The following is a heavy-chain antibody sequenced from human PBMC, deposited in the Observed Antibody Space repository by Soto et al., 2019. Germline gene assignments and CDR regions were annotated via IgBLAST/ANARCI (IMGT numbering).Heavy chain of an antibody. CDR2: ISSSSSTI. CDR1: GFTFSTYS. D-gene: IGHD2-15*01. Sequence: GGSLRLSCAASGFTFSTYSMNWVRQAPGKGLEWVSYISSSSSTIYFADSVRGRFTISRDNAKNSLYLQMTSLRAEDTAVYYCARGVCSFCCYDSWTKYFYSCAQHTLLPVSA. V-gene: IGHV3-48*01. CDR3: ARGVCSFCCYDSWTKYFYS. J-gene: IGHJ1*01.